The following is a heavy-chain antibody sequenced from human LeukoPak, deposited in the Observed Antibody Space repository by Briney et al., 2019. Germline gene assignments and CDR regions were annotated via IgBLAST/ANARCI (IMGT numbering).Heavy chain of an antibody. CDR3: ARHFAGHTRNFDY. CDR2: IYYSGSA. Sequence: SSETLSLTCTVSGGSISSYYWSWIRQPPGKGLEWIGFIYYSGSANYNPSLRSRVTMSVDTSKNQFSLKLNSVTAADTAIYYCARHFAGHTRNFDYWGQGTLVTVSS. V-gene: IGHV4-59*08. CDR1: GGSISSYY. J-gene: IGHJ4*02.